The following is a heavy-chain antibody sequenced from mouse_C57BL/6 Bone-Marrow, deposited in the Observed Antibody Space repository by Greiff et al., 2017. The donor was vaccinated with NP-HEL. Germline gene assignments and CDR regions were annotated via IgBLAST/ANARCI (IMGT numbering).Heavy chain of an antibody. CDR2: IYPGNSDT. D-gene: IGHD2-4*01. Sequence: VQLQQSGTVLARPGASVKMSCKTSGYTFTSYWMHWVKQRPGQGLEWIGAIYPGNSDTSYNQKFKGKAKLTAVTSASTAYMELSSLTNEDSAVYYCTREDYYEYDVTWFAYWGQGTLVTVSA. CDR3: TREDYYEYDVTWFAY. J-gene: IGHJ3*01. CDR1: GYTFTSYW. V-gene: IGHV1-5*01.